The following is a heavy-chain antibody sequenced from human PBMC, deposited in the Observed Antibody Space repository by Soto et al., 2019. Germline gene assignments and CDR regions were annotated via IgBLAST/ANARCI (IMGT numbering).Heavy chain of an antibody. CDR2: INPKSGGT. D-gene: IGHD1-26*01. V-gene: IGHV1-2*02. CDR3: AIDLAKGGGSAGFDY. Sequence: ASVKVSCKASGYTFTVYYMHWVRQAPGQGLEWMGWINPKSGGTMYPQKFQGRVTMTWDTSISTAYMALTRLRSDDTAVYYCAIDLAKGGGSAGFDYWGEGTLVTVS. J-gene: IGHJ4*02. CDR1: GYTFTVYY.